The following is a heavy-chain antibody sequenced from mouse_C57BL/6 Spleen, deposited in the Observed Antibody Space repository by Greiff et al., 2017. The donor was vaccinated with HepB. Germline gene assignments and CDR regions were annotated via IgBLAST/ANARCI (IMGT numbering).Heavy chain of an antibody. J-gene: IGHJ2*01. V-gene: IGHV5-4*01. CDR1: GFTFSSYA. D-gene: IGHD4-1*01. Sequence: DVQLVESGGGLVKPGGSLKLSCAASGFTFSSYAMSWVRQTPEKRLEWVATISDGGSYTYYPDNVKGRFTISRDNAKNNLYLQMSHLKSEDTAMYYCARGRTGNFDYWGQGTTLTVSS. CDR2: ISDGGSYT. CDR3: ARGRTGNFDY.